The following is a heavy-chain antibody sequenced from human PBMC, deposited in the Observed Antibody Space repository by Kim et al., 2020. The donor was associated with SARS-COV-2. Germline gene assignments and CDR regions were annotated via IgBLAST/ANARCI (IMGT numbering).Heavy chain of an antibody. CDR2: ISYDGSNK. CDR3: AKGYSGYDSFYYYYYYMDV. Sequence: SLRLSCAASGFTFSSYGMHWVRQAPGKGLEWVAVISYDGSNKYYADSVKGRFTISRDNSKNTLYLQMNSLRAEDTAVYYCAKGYSGYDSFYYYYYYMDVWGKGTTVTVSS. V-gene: IGHV3-30*18. D-gene: IGHD5-12*01. J-gene: IGHJ6*03. CDR1: GFTFSSYG.